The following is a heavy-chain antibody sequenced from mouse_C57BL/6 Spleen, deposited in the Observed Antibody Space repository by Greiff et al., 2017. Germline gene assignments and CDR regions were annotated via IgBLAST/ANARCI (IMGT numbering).Heavy chain of an antibody. CDR3: ARSQITTVVGNFDY. D-gene: IGHD1-1*01. Sequence: EVQLQQSGPVLVKPGASVKMSCTASGYTFTDYYLNWVKQSHGKSLEWIGVINPYNGGTSYNQKFQGKATLTVDKSSSTAYMELNSLTSEDSAVYYCARSQITTVVGNFDYWGQGTTLTVSS. CDR2: INPYNGGT. J-gene: IGHJ2*01. V-gene: IGHV1-19*01. CDR1: GYTFTDYY.